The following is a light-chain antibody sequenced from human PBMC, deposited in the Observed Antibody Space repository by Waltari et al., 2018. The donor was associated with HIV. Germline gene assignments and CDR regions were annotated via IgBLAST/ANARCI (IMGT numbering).Light chain of an antibody. CDR1: NILSKS. Sequence: SYVLTLPPSVSVAPGNTANISYSGDNILSKSVHWYQQKPDTAPVLVIYHDADRRPGILRRFSGSTSGNTATLTISRVEAGDEADYYCHVWDRVSDPVVFGGGSKLT. V-gene: IGLV3-21*04. CDR3: HVWDRVSDPVV. J-gene: IGLJ2*01. CDR2: HDA.